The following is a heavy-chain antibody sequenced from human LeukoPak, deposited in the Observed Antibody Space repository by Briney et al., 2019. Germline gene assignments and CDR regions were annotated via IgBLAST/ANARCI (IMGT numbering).Heavy chain of an antibody. J-gene: IGHJ6*03. V-gene: IGHV1-8*03. CDR3: ARARRIVVVPAASRDNYYYYMDV. Sequence: ASVKVSCKASGYTFNSYDINWVRQATGQGLEWMGWMNPNSGNTGYAQKFQGRVTITRNTSISTAYMELSSLRSEDTAVYYCARARRIVVVPAASRDNYYYYMDVWGKGTTVTVSS. CDR2: MNPNSGNT. D-gene: IGHD2-2*01. CDR1: GYTFNSYD.